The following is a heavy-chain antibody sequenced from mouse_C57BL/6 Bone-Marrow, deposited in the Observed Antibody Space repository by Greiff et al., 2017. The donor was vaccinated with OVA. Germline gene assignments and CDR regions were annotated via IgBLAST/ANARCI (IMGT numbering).Heavy chain of an antibody. J-gene: IGHJ3*01. CDR1: GYTFTSYW. V-gene: IGHV1-52*01. Sequence: QVQLQQPGAELVRPGSSVKLSCKASGYTFTSYWMHWVKQRPIQGLEWIGNIDPSDSDTHYNQKFKDKATLTADKSSSTAYMQLSSLTSEDSAVYYCARGYGYYCFAYWGQGTLVTVSA. D-gene: IGHD2-3*01. CDR3: ARGYGYYCFAY. CDR2: IDPSDSDT.